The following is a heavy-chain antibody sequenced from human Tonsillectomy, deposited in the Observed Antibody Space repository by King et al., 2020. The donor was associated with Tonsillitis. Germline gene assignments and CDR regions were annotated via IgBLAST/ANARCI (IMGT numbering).Heavy chain of an antibody. D-gene: IGHD5-18*01. CDR3: VRQPGYSYAGYYSYYGMDV. Sequence: VQLVESGGGLVQPGGSLRPSCAVPGFTFSSNYMNWVRQAPGRGLGWVAVFYRGDKTNFADSVKGRFTISRHNFENTLYLQMNSLRVEDSAVHYCVRQPGYSYAGYYSYYGMDVWGQGTTVTVSS. V-gene: IGHV3-53*04. CDR2: FYRGDKT. CDR1: GFTFSSNY. J-gene: IGHJ6*02.